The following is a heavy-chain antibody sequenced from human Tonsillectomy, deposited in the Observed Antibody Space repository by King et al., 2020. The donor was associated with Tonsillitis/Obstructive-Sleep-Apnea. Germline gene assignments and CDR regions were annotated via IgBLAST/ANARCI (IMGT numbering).Heavy chain of an antibody. CDR1: AGSISSYY. V-gene: IGHV4-59*01. Sequence: QLQESGPGLVKPSETLSLTCTVSAGSISSYYWSWIRQPPGKGLEWIGYIDYSGSTNYNPSLKSRVTISVDTSKNQFSLKRSSVTAADTAVFYCAREALDAFDIWGQGTMVTVSS. CDR3: AREALDAFDI. J-gene: IGHJ3*02. CDR2: IDYSGST.